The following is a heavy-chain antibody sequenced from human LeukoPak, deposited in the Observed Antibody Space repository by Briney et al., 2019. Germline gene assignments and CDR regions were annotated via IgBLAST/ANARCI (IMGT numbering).Heavy chain of an antibody. CDR2: ISGGSRAI. Sequence: GGSLRLSCAASGFSFSDYSMAWVRQAPGRGLEWVSVISGGSRAIFYGGSVNGRFSISRDNSKNTLYLEMNILRVDDTAVYYCAREGDRGVAVADYFDYWGQGILVTVSS. CDR1: GFSFSDYS. CDR3: AREGDRGVAVADYFDY. D-gene: IGHD6-19*01. V-gene: IGHV3-23*01. J-gene: IGHJ4*02.